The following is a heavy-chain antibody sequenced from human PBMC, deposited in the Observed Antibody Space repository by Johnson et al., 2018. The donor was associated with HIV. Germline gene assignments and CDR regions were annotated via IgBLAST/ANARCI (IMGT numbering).Heavy chain of an antibody. CDR1: GFTFSSYG. CDR3: AKDRTGFDAFDI. D-gene: IGHD1-1*01. J-gene: IGHJ3*02. Sequence: QVQLVESGGGVVQPGTSLRLSCAASGFTFSSYGIHWVRQAPGKGLEWVAFIWHDGSNKYYADSVKGRFTISRDNSKNTLYLQMHSLRLEDTAVYYCAKDRTGFDAFDIWGQGTMVTVSS. V-gene: IGHV3-30*02. CDR2: IWHDGSNK.